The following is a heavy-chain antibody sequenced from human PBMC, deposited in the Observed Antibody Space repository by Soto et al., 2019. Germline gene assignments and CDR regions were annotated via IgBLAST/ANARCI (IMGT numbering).Heavy chain of an antibody. CDR1: GGSISSSSYY. CDR2: IYYSGST. D-gene: IGHD2-15*01. J-gene: IGHJ5*02. CDR3: ARQPLRTVVVHPDEFDP. Sequence: QLQLQESGPGLVKPSETLSLTCTVSGGSISSSSYYWGWIRQPPGKGLEWIGSIYYSGSTYYNPSLKSRVTISVDTSKNQFSLKLSSVTAADTAVYYCARQPLRTVVVHPDEFDPWGQGTLVTVSS. V-gene: IGHV4-39*01.